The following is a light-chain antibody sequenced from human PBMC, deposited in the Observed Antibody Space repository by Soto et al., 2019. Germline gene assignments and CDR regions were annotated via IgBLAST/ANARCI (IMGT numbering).Light chain of an antibody. J-gene: IGLJ3*02. CDR1: SSDVGSYNL. Sequence: QSALTQPASVSGSPGQSITISCTGTSSDVGSYNLVSWYQQHPGKAPKLMIYEGSKRPSGVSNRFSGSKSGNTASLTISGLQAEDEAHYYCCSYAGSWVFRGGTKPTVL. CDR3: CSYAGSWV. CDR2: EGS. V-gene: IGLV2-23*01.